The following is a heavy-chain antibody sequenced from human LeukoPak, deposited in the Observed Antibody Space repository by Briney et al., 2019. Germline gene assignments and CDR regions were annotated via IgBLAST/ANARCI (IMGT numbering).Heavy chain of an antibody. V-gene: IGHV3-30*07. CDR2: ISYDGSNK. CDR1: GFTFSSYA. J-gene: IGHJ4*02. CDR3: AIMHGYYDGSGYWVQ. Sequence: GGSLRLSCAASGFTFSSYAMHWVRQAPGKGLEWVAVISYDGSNKYYADSVKGRFTISRDNPRNTLYLQMNSLRDDDTAVYYCAIMHGYYDGSGYWVQWGQGTLVTVSS. D-gene: IGHD3-22*01.